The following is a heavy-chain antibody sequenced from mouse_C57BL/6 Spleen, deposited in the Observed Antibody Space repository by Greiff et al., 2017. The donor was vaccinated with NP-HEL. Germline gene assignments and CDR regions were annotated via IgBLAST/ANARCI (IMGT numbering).Heavy chain of an antibody. D-gene: IGHD4-1*01. CDR3: AGSRYWYFDV. V-gene: IGHV1-22*01. J-gene: IGHJ1*03. CDR2: INPNNGGT. CDR1: GYTFTDYN. Sequence: VQLKQSGPELVKPGASVKMSCKASGYTFTDYNMHWVKQSHGKSLEWIGYINPNNGGTSYNQKFKGKATLTVNKSSSTAYMELRSLTSEDSAVYYCAGSRYWYFDVWGTGTTVTVSS.